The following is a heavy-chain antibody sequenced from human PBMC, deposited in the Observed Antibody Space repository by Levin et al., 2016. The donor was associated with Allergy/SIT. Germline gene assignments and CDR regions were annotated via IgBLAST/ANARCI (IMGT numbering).Heavy chain of an antibody. D-gene: IGHD2-21*01. Sequence: WIRQPPGKGLEWVGLIRREADGGTTDYAAPVKGRFTISRDDSKSMLFLQMNSLKTEDTAVYYCTTGRAIWGQGTLVTVSS. J-gene: IGHJ4*02. CDR2: IRREADGGTT. V-gene: IGHV3-15*01. CDR3: TTGRAI.